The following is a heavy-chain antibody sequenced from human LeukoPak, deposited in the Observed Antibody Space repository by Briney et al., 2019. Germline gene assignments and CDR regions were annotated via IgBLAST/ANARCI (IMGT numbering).Heavy chain of an antibody. J-gene: IGHJ4*02. D-gene: IGHD1-26*01. CDR1: GFTFRSYW. V-gene: IGHV3-74*01. CDR2: IKTDGSTT. Sequence: PGGSLRLSCAASGFTFRSYWMHWVRHAPGKGLVWVSRIKTDGSTTNYADSVKGRFTISRDNAKNTLYLQMNSLRAEDTAVYYCARDQGGRYDYWGQGTLVTVSS. CDR3: ARDQGGRYDY.